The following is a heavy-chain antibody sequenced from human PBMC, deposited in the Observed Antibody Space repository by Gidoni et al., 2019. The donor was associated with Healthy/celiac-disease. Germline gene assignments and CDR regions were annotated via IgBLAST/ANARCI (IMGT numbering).Heavy chain of an antibody. CDR3: ARGSQDGSGSDAPQPVIDY. CDR1: GGSISSSSYY. Sequence: QLQLQESGPGLEKPSETLSLTCTVSGGSISSSSYYWGWIRQPPGKGLAWIGSIYYSGSTYYNPSLKSRVNISVDTSKNQFSLKLSSVTAADTAVYYCARGSQDGSGSDAPQPVIDYWGQGTLVTVSS. D-gene: IGHD3-10*01. V-gene: IGHV4-39*07. CDR2: IYYSGST. J-gene: IGHJ4*02.